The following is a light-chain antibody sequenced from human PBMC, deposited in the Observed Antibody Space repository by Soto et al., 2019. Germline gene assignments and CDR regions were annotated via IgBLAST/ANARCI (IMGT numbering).Light chain of an antibody. CDR2: EVS. Sequence: QSALTQPPSASGSPGQSVTISCTGTSSDVGGYNYVSWYQQYPGKAPKLMIYEVSKRPSGVPDRFSGSKSGNTASLTVSGLQAEDEADYYCSSYAGSNILFGGGTKLTV. V-gene: IGLV2-8*01. J-gene: IGLJ2*01. CDR1: SSDVGGYNY. CDR3: SSYAGSNIL.